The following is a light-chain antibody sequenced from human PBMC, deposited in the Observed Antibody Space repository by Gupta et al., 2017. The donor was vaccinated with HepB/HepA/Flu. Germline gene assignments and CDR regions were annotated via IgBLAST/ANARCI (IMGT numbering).Light chain of an antibody. CDR1: QSVGTY. V-gene: IGKV3-11*01. Sequence: ELVLTQSPATLSLSPGERATLSCRASQSVGTYLAWYQQKPGQAPRLLIYDASNRATGIPARFSGSGSGTDFTLTISSLEPEDFAVYYCQQRSNWPRGGFGQGTKVEIK. CDR3: QQRSNWPRGG. J-gene: IGKJ1*01. CDR2: DAS.